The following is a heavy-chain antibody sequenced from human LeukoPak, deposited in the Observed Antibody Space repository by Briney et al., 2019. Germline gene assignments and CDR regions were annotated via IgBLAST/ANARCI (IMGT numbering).Heavy chain of an antibody. D-gene: IGHD2-15*01. CDR1: GLTFSTYA. CDR2: DSISCGSA. V-gene: IGHV3-23*01. Sequence: GGSLRLSCAASGLTFSTYAMSWVGQAPRKGMEWVSTDSISCGSAYYADSVKGRFTISRDSSKNTQYLHMNSLSDEDTARYYCLRYCRGGRCYSGGHWGQGSLVTVSS. CDR3: LRYCRGGRCYSGGH. J-gene: IGHJ4*02.